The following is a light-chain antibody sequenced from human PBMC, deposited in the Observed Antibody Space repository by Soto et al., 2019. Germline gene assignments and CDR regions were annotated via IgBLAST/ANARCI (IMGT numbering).Light chain of an antibody. CDR3: AAWDDSLKGVV. J-gene: IGLJ2*01. V-gene: IGLV1-44*01. CDR1: SSNLGSNT. CDR2: SNN. Sequence: QSVLTQPPSASGTPGQRVTISCSGSSSNLGSNTVNWYQQLPGTAPKLLIYSNNQRPSRVPHRFSGSKSGTSDSLTISGLQSEDEADYYCAAWDDSLKGVVFGGGSKLTVL.